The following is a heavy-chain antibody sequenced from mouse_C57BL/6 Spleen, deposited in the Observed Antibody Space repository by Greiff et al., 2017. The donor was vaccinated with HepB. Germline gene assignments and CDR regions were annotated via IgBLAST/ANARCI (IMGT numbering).Heavy chain of an antibody. V-gene: IGHV1-52*01. J-gene: IGHJ4*01. CDR2: IDPSDSET. CDR3: ARSGTSVAMDY. Sequence: VQLPQPGAELVRPGSSVKLSCKASGYTFTSYWMHRVKQRPIQGLEWIGNIDPSDSETHYNQKFKDMATLTVEKSPSTAYMQLSSLTSEDSAVYYCARSGTSVAMDYWGQGTSVTVSS. CDR1: GYTFTSYW. D-gene: IGHD4-1*01.